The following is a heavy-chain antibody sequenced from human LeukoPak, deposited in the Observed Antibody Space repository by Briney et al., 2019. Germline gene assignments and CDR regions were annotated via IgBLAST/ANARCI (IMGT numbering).Heavy chain of an antibody. CDR2: IGTDGGGT. J-gene: IGHJ4*02. CDR1: GFTFSNYA. V-gene: IGHV3-64*04. Sequence: GGSLRLSCSASGFTFSNYAIHWVRQAPGKGLEYVSAIGTDGGGTYYADSVKGRFTISRDNSKNTLYLQMSSLRAEDTAVYYCARKYCTNGICQFDYWGQGTLVTVSS. CDR3: ARKYCTNGICQFDY. D-gene: IGHD2-8*01.